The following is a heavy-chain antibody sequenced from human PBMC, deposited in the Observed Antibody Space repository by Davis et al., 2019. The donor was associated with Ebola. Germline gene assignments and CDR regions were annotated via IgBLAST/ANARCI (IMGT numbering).Heavy chain of an antibody. CDR1: GFTFGSSA. V-gene: IGHV3-23*01. CDR2: ISVSGGTT. J-gene: IGHJ4*02. D-gene: IGHD3-22*01. CDR3: AKLAGITMISNLDY. Sequence: GESLKISCAASGFTFGSSAMSWVRQAPGKGLELVSVISVSGGTTYYADSVKGRFTISRDSSKNTLYLQMNSLRAEDTAVYYCAKLAGITMISNLDYWGQGTLVTVSS.